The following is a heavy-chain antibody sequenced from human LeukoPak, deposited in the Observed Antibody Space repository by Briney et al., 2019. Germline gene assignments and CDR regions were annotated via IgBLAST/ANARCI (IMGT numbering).Heavy chain of an antibody. V-gene: IGHV3-66*01. CDR2: IYSGGST. CDR1: GFTFSTYV. CDR3: ARGTVTMVDY. J-gene: IGHJ4*02. D-gene: IGHD3-10*01. Sequence: GGSLRLSCAASGFTFSTYVMSWVRQAPGRGLEWVSVIYSGGSTYYADSVKGRFTISRDNSKNTLFLQMNSLRAGDTAVYYCARGTVTMVDYWGQGTLVTVSS.